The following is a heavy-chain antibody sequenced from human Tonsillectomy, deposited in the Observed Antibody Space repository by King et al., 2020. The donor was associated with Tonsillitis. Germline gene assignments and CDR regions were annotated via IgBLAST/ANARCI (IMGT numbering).Heavy chain of an antibody. D-gene: IGHD6-6*01. CDR2: IYPGDSDT. J-gene: IGHJ4*02. Sequence: VQLVESGAEVKKPGESLKISCKGFGYRFSTSWIAWVRQMPGKGLEWMGTIYPGDSDTRYSPSFQGQVTISADTSIDPAYLQWSSLKASDTAMYYCARNKYSSSSSLDSWGQGTLVTVSS. V-gene: IGHV5-51*03. CDR3: ARNKYSSSSSLDS. CDR1: GYRFSTSW.